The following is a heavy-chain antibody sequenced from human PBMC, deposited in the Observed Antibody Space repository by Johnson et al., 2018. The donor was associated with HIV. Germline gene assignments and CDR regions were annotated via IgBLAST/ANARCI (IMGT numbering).Heavy chain of an antibody. CDR2: IWYDGSNK. V-gene: IGHV3-33*06. CDR3: AKASSLLDYGGFDAFDI. D-gene: IGHD4-23*01. J-gene: IGHJ3*02. CDR1: GFIVSSNY. Sequence: QVQLVESGGGLVKPGGSLRLSCAASGFIVSSNYMSWVRQAPGKGLEWVAVIWYDGSNKFYADSVKCRFTISRDNSKNTLYLQMNSLRAEDTAVYYCAKASSLLDYGGFDAFDIWGQGTLVIVSS.